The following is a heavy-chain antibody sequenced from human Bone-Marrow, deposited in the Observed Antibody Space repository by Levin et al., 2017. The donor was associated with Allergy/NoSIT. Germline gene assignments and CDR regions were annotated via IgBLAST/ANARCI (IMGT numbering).Heavy chain of an antibody. D-gene: IGHD7-27*01. CDR3: AREKLGGRFDP. J-gene: IGHJ5*02. CDR1: GYIFKNYG. V-gene: IGHV1-18*01. Sequence: GESLKISCKASGYIFKNYGVSWVRQAPGQGLEWLGWIYPFNGNIKYAEKLQGRVTMTTDTSTSTAYMDLRSLRSDDTAIYYCAREKLGGRFDPWGQGTLVSVSS. CDR2: IYPFNGNI.